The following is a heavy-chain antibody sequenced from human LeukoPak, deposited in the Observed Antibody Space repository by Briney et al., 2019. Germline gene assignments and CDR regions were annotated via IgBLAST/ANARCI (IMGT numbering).Heavy chain of an antibody. CDR3: ARGGSSSSRVDY. J-gene: IGHJ4*02. D-gene: IGHD6-6*01. V-gene: IGHV4-31*03. Sequence: SETLSLTCTVSGGSISSGGYYWSWVRQHPGKGLEWIGYIYYSGSTYYNPSLKSRVTISVDTSKNQFSLKLSSVTAADTAVYYCARGGSSSSRVDYWGQGTLVTVSS. CDR2: IYYSGST. CDR1: GGSISSGGYY.